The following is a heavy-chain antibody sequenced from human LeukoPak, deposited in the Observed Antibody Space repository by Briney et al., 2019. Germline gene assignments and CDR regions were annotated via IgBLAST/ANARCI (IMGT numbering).Heavy chain of an antibody. J-gene: IGHJ4*02. CDR3: ASFGGSGSYTQ. CDR2: ISSSSSYT. V-gene: IGHV3-11*06. D-gene: IGHD3-10*01. Sequence: GGSLRLSCAASGFTFSTYEMIWLRQAPGKGLEWVSYISSSSSYTNYADSVKGRFTISRDNAKNSLYLQMNSLRAEDTAVYYCASFGGSGSYTQWGQGTLVTVSS. CDR1: GFTFSTYE.